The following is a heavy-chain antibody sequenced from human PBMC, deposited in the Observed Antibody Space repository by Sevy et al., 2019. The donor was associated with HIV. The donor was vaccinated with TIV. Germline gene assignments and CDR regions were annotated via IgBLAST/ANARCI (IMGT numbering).Heavy chain of an antibody. CDR1: GFTFSSYW. Sequence: GGSLRLSCAASGFTFSSYWMSWVRQAPGKGLEWVANIKQDGSEKYYVDSVKGRFTISRDNAKNSLYLQMNSLRAEDTAVYYCAGHRYSSSWARYYYYYYGMDVWGQGTTVTVSS. J-gene: IGHJ6*02. D-gene: IGHD6-13*01. CDR2: IKQDGSEK. V-gene: IGHV3-7*01. CDR3: AGHRYSSSWARYYYYYYGMDV.